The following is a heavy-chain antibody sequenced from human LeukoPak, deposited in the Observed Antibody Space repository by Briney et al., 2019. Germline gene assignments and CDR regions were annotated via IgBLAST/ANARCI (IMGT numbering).Heavy chain of an antibody. V-gene: IGHV3-30*02. J-gene: IGHJ4*02. CDR3: AKDPRDFDY. CDR1: GFTFSSYG. CDR2: IPYDGSNK. Sequence: GGALRLSCAASGFTFSSYGMHWVRQAPGKGLEWVAFIPYDGSNKYYADSVKGRFTISRDNSKNTLYLQMNSLRAEDTAVYYCAKDPRDFDYWGQGTLVTVSS.